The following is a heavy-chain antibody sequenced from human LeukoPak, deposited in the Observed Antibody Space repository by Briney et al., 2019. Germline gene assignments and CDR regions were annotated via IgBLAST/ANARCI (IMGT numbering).Heavy chain of an antibody. CDR1: GGSISSGDYY. V-gene: IGHV4-39*07. CDR3: AKKILWFGEYLTR. CDR2: IYYSGST. Sequence: SETLSLTCTVSGGSISSGDYYWGWIRQPPWKGLECIGSIYYSGSTYYNPSLKSRVTISVDTSKNQFSLKLSSVTAADTAVYYCAKKILWFGEYLTRWGQGTLVTVSS. J-gene: IGHJ4*02. D-gene: IGHD3-10*01.